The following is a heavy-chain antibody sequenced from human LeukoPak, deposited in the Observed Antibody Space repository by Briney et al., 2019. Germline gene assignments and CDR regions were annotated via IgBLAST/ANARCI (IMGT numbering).Heavy chain of an antibody. Sequence: GGSLRLSCAASGFTFSDYWMNWVRQAPGKGLVWVANIKQDGSEKYYVDSVKGRFTISRDNSKNTLYLQMNSLRAEDTAVYYCARGYIIVVVPAARGALDYWGQGTLVTVSS. CDR2: IKQDGSEK. V-gene: IGHV3-7*01. CDR1: GFTFSDYW. CDR3: ARGYIIVVVPAARGALDY. J-gene: IGHJ4*02. D-gene: IGHD2-2*01.